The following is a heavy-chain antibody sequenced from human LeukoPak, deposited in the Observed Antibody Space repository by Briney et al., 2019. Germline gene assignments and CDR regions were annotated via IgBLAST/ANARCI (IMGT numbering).Heavy chain of an antibody. J-gene: IGHJ4*02. V-gene: IGHV4-34*01. Sequence: ASETLSLTCAVYGGSFSGYYWSWIRQPPGKGLEWIGEINHSGSTNYNPSLKSRVTISVDTSKNHFSLRLSSVTAADTAVYYCARDREVGATGYYFDYWGQGTLVTVSS. CDR1: GGSFSGYY. D-gene: IGHD1-26*01. CDR2: INHSGST. CDR3: ARDREVGATGYYFDY.